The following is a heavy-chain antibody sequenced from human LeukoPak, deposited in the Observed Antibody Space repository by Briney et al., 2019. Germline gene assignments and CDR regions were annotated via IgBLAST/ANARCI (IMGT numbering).Heavy chain of an antibody. J-gene: IGHJ4*02. Sequence: GGSLRLSCAASGFTVSSNYMSWVRQAPGKGLEWVSVIYSGGSTYYADSVKGRFTISRDNSRNTLYLQMNSLRAEDTAVYYCARDGFSSSWYGRALDYWGQGTLVTVSS. CDR1: GFTVSSNY. D-gene: IGHD6-13*01. CDR3: ARDGFSSSWYGRALDY. V-gene: IGHV3-66*01. CDR2: IYSGGST.